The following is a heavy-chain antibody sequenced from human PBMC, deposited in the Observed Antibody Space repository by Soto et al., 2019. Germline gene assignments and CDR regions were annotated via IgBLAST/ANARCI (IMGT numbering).Heavy chain of an antibody. J-gene: IGHJ2*01. CDR3: ARYPWNYDSLRYFDL. CDR1: GGSISSYY. D-gene: IGHD1-7*01. CDR2: IYYSGST. V-gene: IGHV4-59*08. Sequence: SETLSLTCTVSGGSISSYYWSWIRQPPGKGLEWIGYIYYSGSTNYNPSLKSRVTISVDTSKNQFSLKLSSVTAADTAVYYCARYPWNYDSLRYFDLWGRGTLVTVSS.